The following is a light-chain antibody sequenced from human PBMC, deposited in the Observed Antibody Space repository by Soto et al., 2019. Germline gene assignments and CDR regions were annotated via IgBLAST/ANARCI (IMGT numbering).Light chain of an antibody. V-gene: IGKV3-20*01. J-gene: IGKJ5*01. CDR3: QQYGISST. CDR2: GAS. CDR1: QSVSSN. Sequence: EIVMTQSPATVSGSPGERATLSFRARQSVSSNLAWYQQKPGQAPRLLIYGASSRPTGIPDRFSGSGSGTDFTLTISRLEPEDFAVYYCQQYGISSTFGQGTRLEI.